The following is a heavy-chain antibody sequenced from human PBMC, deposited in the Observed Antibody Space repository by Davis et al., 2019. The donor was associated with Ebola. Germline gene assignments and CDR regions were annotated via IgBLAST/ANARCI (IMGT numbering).Heavy chain of an antibody. J-gene: IGHJ4*02. V-gene: IGHV3-23*01. CDR2: ISGSGGST. CDR1: GFTFSSYA. Sequence: GESLKISCAASGFTFSSYAMSWVRQAPGKGLEWVSAISGSGGSTYYADSVKGRFTISRDNSKNTLYLQMNSLRAEDTAVYYCAKDRGYYYDSSGYGYFDYWGQGTLVTVSS. D-gene: IGHD3-22*01. CDR3: AKDRGYYYDSSGYGYFDY.